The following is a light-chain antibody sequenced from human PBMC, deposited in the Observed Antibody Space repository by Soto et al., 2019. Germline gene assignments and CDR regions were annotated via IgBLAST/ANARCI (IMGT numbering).Light chain of an antibody. J-gene: IGLJ2*01. CDR2: RSN. CDR3: ASWDYSLSGVL. V-gene: IGLV1-47*01. Sequence: QSVLTQQPSASGTPGQRVTISCSGSSSNIGTNDAFWYQQLPGTAPKLLIYRSNQRPSGVPDRCSGSKSGTSASLAISGLRSEDEADYYCASWDYSLSGVLFGGGTKLTVL. CDR1: SSNIGTND.